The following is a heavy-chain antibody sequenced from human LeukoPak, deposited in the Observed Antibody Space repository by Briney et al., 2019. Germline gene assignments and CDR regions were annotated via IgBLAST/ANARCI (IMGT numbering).Heavy chain of an antibody. Sequence: SETLSLTCTVSGGSISSGDYYWSWIRQPPGKGLEWIGSIYYGGSTFYNPSLKSRVTISVDTSKNQFSLTLSSVTAADTAVYYCARARSPGSYSPKGPFDYWGQGTLVTVSS. CDR1: GGSISSGDYY. V-gene: IGHV4-39*07. CDR2: IYYGGST. J-gene: IGHJ4*02. D-gene: IGHD3-10*01. CDR3: ARARSPGSYSPKGPFDY.